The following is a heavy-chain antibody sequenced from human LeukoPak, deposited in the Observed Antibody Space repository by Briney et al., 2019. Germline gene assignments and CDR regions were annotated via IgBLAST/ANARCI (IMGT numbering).Heavy chain of an antibody. D-gene: IGHD1-26*01. J-gene: IGHJ4*02. CDR2: ISANGDVT. Sequence: QAGGSLRLSCEASGFTFSNNVMTWVRQVPGKGLEWVSYISANGDVTYYADSVKGRFTISRDSSNNTLYLQMNSLRAEDAAVYFCAKPPGLVGVGDYWGQGTLVTVSS. CDR1: GFTFSNNV. CDR3: AKPPGLVGVGDY. V-gene: IGHV3-23*01.